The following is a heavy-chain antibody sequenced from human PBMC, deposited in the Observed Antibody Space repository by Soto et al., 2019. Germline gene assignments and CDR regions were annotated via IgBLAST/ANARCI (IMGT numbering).Heavy chain of an antibody. J-gene: IGHJ4*02. CDR3: ARAGITMVRGVSMPRNFDY. V-gene: IGHV1-2*04. CDR2: INPNSGGT. Sequence: QVQLVQSGAEVKKPGASVKFSCKASGYTFTGYYMHWVRQAPGQGLEWMGWINPNSGGTNYAQKFQGWVTMTRDTSISTAYMELSRLRSDDTAVYYCARAGITMVRGVSMPRNFDYWGQGTLVTVSS. CDR1: GYTFTGYY. D-gene: IGHD3-10*01.